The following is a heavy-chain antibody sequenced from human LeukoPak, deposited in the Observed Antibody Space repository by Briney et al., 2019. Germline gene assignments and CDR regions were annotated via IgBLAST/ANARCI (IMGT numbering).Heavy chain of an antibody. D-gene: IGHD2-15*01. CDR3: ARAPRRYCSGGSCYGGWFDP. CDR2: INHSGST. J-gene: IGHJ5*02. V-gene: IGHV4-34*01. Sequence: SETLSLTCAVYGGSFSGYYWSWIRQPPGKGLEWIGEINHSGSTNYNPSLKSRVTISVDTSKNQFSLKLSSVTAADTAVYYCARAPRRYCSGGSCYGGWFDPWGQGTLVTVSS. CDR1: GGSFSGYY.